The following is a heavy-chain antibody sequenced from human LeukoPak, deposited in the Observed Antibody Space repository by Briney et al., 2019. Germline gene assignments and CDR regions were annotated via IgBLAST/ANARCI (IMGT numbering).Heavy chain of an antibody. J-gene: IGHJ4*02. Sequence: PSETLSLTCTVSDGSISSSSYYWGWIRQPPGKGLEWIGAIYYSGSTYLNPSLKSRLTISVDTSKNQFSLKLSSATAADTAVYYCARLKGYYFDYWGQGTLVTVSS. CDR1: DGSISSSSYY. CDR2: IYYSGST. CDR3: ARLKGYYFDY. V-gene: IGHV4-39*01.